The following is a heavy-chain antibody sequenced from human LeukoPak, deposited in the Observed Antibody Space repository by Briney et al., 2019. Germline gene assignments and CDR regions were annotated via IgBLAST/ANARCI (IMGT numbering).Heavy chain of an antibody. CDR2: IIPIFGTA. CDR1: GGTFSSYA. V-gene: IGHV1-69*13. CDR3: ARVGSGRTIDY. D-gene: IGHD2-15*01. J-gene: IGHJ4*02. Sequence: ASVKVSCKASGGTFSSYAISWVRQAPGQGLEWMGGIIPIFGTANYAQKLQGRVTITADESTSTAYMELSSLRSEDTAVYYCARVGSGRTIDYWGQGTLVTVSS.